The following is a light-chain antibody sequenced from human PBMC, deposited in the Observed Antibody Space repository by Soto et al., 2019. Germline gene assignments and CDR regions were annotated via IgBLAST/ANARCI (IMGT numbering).Light chain of an antibody. Sequence: QSALTQPPSASGSPGQSVTISCTGSSSDVGGYEYVSWYQQHPGKAPNLIIYEVIKRPSGVPDRFSGSKSGNTASLTVSGLQAEDEADYYCSSYAGSNNLHVLFGGGTKLTVL. CDR2: EVI. CDR3: SSYAGSNNLHVL. CDR1: SSDVGGYEY. J-gene: IGLJ2*01. V-gene: IGLV2-8*01.